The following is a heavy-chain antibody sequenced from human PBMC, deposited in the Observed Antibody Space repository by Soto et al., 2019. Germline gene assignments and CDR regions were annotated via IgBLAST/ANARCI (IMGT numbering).Heavy chain of an antibody. CDR3: ARAAGKRGYSYSNWFDP. J-gene: IGHJ5*02. V-gene: IGHV4-31*03. D-gene: IGHD5-18*01. CDR2: IYYSGST. CDR1: GGSISSGGYY. Sequence: QVQLQESGPGLVKPSQTLSLTCTVSGGSISSGGYYWSWIRQHPGKGLEWIGYIYYSGSTYYNPSLKSRVTISVDTSKNQFSLKLSSVTAADTAVYYCARAAGKRGYSYSNWFDPWGQGTLVTVSS.